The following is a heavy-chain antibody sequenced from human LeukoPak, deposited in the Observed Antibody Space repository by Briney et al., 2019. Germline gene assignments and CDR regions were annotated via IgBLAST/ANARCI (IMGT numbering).Heavy chain of an antibody. Sequence: SETLSLTSTVSGGSVYTSDYYWGWVRQPPGKGPEWIGDIFYTGKTNYNPSLKSRASISIDTSKNQFSLKLTSVTAADTAVYYCARVFDSWGQGTLVTVSS. CDR2: IFYTGKT. CDR3: ARVFDS. CDR1: GGSVYTSDYY. J-gene: IGHJ4*02. V-gene: IGHV4-39*07.